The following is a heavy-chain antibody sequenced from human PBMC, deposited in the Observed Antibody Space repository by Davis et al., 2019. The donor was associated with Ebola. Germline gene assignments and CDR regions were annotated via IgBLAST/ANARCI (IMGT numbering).Heavy chain of an antibody. J-gene: IGHJ5*02. CDR2: INHSGST. Sequence: MPSETLSLTCAVYGGSFSGYYWSWIRQPPGKGLEWIGEINHSGSTNYDPSLKSRVTISVDTSKSQFSLKLSSVTAADTAVYYCARGYSNWFDPWGQGTLVTVSS. V-gene: IGHV4-34*01. CDR1: GGSFSGYY. CDR3: ARGYSNWFDP. D-gene: IGHD4-11*01.